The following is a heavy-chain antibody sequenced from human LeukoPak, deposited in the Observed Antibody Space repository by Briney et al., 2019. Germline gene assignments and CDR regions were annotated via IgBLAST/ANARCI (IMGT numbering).Heavy chain of an antibody. J-gene: IGHJ3*01. CDR1: GFTFSNYW. D-gene: IGHD2-8*01. Sequence: RTGGSLGLSCAASGFTFSNYWMSWVRQAPGKGLEWVANIKEDGNEKYYVDPVKGRFTISRDNAKNSLYLEMNSLRAEDTALYYCARDSRFCTNFDCRGDAFDFWGQGTMVTVSS. CDR3: ARDSRFCTNFDCRGDAFDF. V-gene: IGHV3-7*01. CDR2: IKEDGNEK.